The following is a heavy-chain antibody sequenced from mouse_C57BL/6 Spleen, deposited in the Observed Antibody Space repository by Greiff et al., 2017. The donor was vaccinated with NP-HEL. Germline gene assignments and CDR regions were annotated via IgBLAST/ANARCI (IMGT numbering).Heavy chain of an antibody. CDR2: INPNNGGT. J-gene: IGHJ2*01. D-gene: IGHD1-1*01. Sequence: EVQLQQSGPELVKPGASVKMSCKASGYTFTDYNMHWVKQSHGKSLEWIGYINPNNGGTSYNQKFKGKATLTVNKPSSTAYMELRSLTSEDSAVYYCARGGLLLFDYWGQGTTLTVSS. V-gene: IGHV1-22*01. CDR1: GYTFTDYN. CDR3: ARGGLLLFDY.